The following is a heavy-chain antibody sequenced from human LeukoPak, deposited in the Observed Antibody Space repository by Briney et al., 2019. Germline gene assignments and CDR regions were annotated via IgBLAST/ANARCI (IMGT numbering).Heavy chain of an antibody. D-gene: IGHD2-8*01. CDR1: GFTFTSYW. J-gene: IGHJ3*02. CDR3: ARDVRIEGDRAFDI. Sequence: QAGGSLRLSCAVSGFTFTSYWMSWVRQAPGKGLEWVANINEDGSYKFHADSVKGRLTISRDNAKNSLYLQMNSLRADDTAVYYCARDVRIEGDRAFDIWGQGTMVTVSS. CDR2: INEDGSYK. V-gene: IGHV3-7*01.